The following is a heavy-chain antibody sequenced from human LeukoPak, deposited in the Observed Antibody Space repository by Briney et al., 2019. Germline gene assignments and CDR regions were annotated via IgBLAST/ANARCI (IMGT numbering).Heavy chain of an antibody. J-gene: IGHJ4*02. CDR1: GFTVSSNY. D-gene: IGHD3-10*01. CDR3: ARVSGYYFDY. Sequence: PGGSLRLSCAASGFTVSSNYMTWVRQAPGKWLEWVSAIYSGGSTYYADSVKGRFTISRDNSKNTLYLQMNSLRAEDTAVYYCARVSGYYFDYWGQGTLVTVSS. V-gene: IGHV3-53*01. CDR2: IYSGGST.